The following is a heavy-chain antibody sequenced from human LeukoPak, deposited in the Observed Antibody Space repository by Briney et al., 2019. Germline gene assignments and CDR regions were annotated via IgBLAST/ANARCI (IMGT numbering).Heavy chain of an antibody. J-gene: IGHJ5*02. D-gene: IGHD6-6*01. CDR2: INPSGGST. CDR1: GYTFTSYY. Sequence: ASVKVSCKTSGYTFTSYYMHWVRQAPGQGLEWMGIINPSGGSTSYAQKFQGRVTMNRDTSTSTVYMEVSSLRSEDTAVYYCARPIKSADCSSSWFDPWGQGTLVTVSS. V-gene: IGHV1-46*01. CDR3: ARPIKSADCSSSWFDP.